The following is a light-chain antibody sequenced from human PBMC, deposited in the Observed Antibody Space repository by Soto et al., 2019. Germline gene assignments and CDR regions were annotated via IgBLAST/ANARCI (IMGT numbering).Light chain of an antibody. J-gene: IGLJ1*01. CDR3: SSYTSSSTYV. CDR2: DVS. V-gene: IGLV2-14*01. Sequence: QSVLTQPASVSGSPGQSITISCTGTSSDVGGYNYVSWYQQHPVKATKLMIYDVSNRPSGVSNRFSGSKSGNTAFLTISGLQAEDEADYYCSSYTSSSTYVFGTGT. CDR1: SSDVGGYNY.